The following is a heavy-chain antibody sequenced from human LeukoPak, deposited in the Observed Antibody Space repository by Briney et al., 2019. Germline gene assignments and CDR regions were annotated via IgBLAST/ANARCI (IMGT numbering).Heavy chain of an antibody. Sequence: SETLSLTCTVSGYSISSGYYWGWIRQPPGKGLEWIGSIYHSGSTYYNPSLKSRVTLSVDTSKNQFSLKLSSVTAADTAVYYCASQGYNWNDVRQNFDYWGQGTLVTVSS. V-gene: IGHV4-38-2*02. CDR1: GYSISSGYY. CDR2: IYHSGST. J-gene: IGHJ4*02. D-gene: IGHD1-20*01. CDR3: ASQGYNWNDVRQNFDY.